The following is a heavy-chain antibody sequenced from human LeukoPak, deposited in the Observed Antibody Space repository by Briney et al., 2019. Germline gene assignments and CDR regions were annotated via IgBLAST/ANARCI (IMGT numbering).Heavy chain of an antibody. V-gene: IGHV3-21*01. D-gene: IGHD6-19*01. CDR3: ASYYLSSGWYEVGFDP. J-gene: IGHJ5*02. CDR2: ISSSSSYI. Sequence: GGSLRLSCAASGFTFSSYSMNWVRQAPGKGLEWVSSISSSSSYIYYADSVKGRFTISRDNAKNSLYLQMNSLRAEDTAEYYCASYYLSSGWYEVGFDPWGQGTLVTVSS. CDR1: GFTFSSYS.